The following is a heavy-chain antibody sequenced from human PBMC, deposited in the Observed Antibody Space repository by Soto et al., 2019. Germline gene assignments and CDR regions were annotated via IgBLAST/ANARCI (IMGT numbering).Heavy chain of an antibody. D-gene: IGHD6-13*01. CDR1: GFTFSSYG. CDR2: IWYDGSNK. V-gene: IGHV3-33*01. Sequence: GGSLRLSCAASGFTFSSYGMHWVRQAPGKGLEWVAVIWYDGSNKYYADSVKGRFTISRDNSKNTLYLQMNSLRAEDTAVYYCARDGEFAAAVRPNNFDYWGQGTLVTVSS. J-gene: IGHJ4*02. CDR3: ARDGEFAAAVRPNNFDY.